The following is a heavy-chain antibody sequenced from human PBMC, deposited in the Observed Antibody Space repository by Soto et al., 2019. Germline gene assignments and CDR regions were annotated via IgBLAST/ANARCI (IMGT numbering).Heavy chain of an antibody. CDR1: GGSISSGDYY. D-gene: IGHD6-13*01. Sequence: PSETLSLTCTVSGGSISSGDYYWSWIRQPPGKGLEWIGYIYYSGSTYYNPSLKSRVTISVDTSKNQFSLKLSSVTAADTAVYYCARDTRSIAAAGTQADLYYSYYYGMDVWGQGTTVTVSS. CDR2: IYYSGST. V-gene: IGHV4-30-4*01. J-gene: IGHJ6*02. CDR3: ARDTRSIAAAGTQADLYYSYYYGMDV.